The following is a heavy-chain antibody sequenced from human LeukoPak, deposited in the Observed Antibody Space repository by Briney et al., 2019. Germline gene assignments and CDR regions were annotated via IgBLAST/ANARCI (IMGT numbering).Heavy chain of an antibody. CDR1: GFSFNYAW. J-gene: IGHJ4*02. D-gene: IGHD2-2*01. CDR3: AKGFDYQPLY. Sequence: PGGSLRLSCAASGFSFNYAWMSWVRQAPGKGLEWVGRIRSKTDGGTTDYAAPVKGRFTISRDDSKNTLYLQMNSLRAEDTAVHYCAKGFDYQPLYWGQGTLVTVSS. CDR2: IRSKTDGGTT. V-gene: IGHV3-15*01.